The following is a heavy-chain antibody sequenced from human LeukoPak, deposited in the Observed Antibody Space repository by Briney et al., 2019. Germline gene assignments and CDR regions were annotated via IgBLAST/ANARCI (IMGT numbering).Heavy chain of an antibody. D-gene: IGHD5-24*01. Sequence: GGSLRLSCAASGFTFATFAMSWVRQAPWKGLEWVSGMVGSGESYYAGSVKGRFTMSRDNSKTTVYLQMNSLRVEDTAIYYCAKDLHYNDGRWEFDPWGQGTLVTVSS. V-gene: IGHV3-23*01. CDR2: MVGSGES. J-gene: IGHJ5*02. CDR3: AKDLHYNDGRWEFDP. CDR1: GFTFATFA.